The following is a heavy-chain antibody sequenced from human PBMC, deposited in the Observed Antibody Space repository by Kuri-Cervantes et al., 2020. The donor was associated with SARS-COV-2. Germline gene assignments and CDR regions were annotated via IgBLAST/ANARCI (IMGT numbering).Heavy chain of an antibody. CDR3: AKHGAVAGGGIPHFEY. V-gene: IGHV3-23*01. Sequence: GESLKLSCPASGFTFSSYAMGWVLQAPGKGLECVSAMSGSGGRTYYADSVKGRFSISRDNSKNTLYLQMNVLRAEDTAVYYCAKHGAVAGGGIPHFEYWGQGTLVTVSS. CDR1: GFTFSSYA. J-gene: IGHJ4*02. D-gene: IGHD6-19*01. CDR2: MSGSGGRT.